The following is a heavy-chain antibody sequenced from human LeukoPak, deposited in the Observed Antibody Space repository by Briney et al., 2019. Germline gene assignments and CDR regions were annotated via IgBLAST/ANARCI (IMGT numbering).Heavy chain of an antibody. D-gene: IGHD3-10*01. CDR2: ISSSSSTI. CDR3: ARVSHYGSGWFDP. Sequence: GGSLRLSCAASGFTFSSYSMNWVRQAPGKGRGRVSYISSSSSTIYYADSVKGRFTISRDNAKNSLYLQMSSLRAEHTAVYYCARVSHYGSGWFDPWGQGTLVTVSS. V-gene: IGHV3-48*01. J-gene: IGHJ5*02. CDR1: GFTFSSYS.